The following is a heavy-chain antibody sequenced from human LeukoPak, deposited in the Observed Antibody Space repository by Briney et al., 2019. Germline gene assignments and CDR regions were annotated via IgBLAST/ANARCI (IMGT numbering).Heavy chain of an antibody. D-gene: IGHD4-11*01. CDR2: IYYSGST. J-gene: IGHJ4*02. Sequence: PSETLSLTCTVSGGSISSYYWSWIRQPPGKELEWIGYIYYSGSTNYNPSLKSRVTISVDTSKNHFSLKLSSVTSADTAVYCCARHSYSNYVNYWGQGTLVTVSS. CDR3: ARHSYSNYVNY. V-gene: IGHV4-59*08. CDR1: GGSISSYY.